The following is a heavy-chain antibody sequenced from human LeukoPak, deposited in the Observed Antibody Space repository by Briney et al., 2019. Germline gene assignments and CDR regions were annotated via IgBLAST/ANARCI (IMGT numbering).Heavy chain of an antibody. D-gene: IGHD1-26*01. CDR1: GFTFSSYS. V-gene: IGHV3-21*01. CDR3: VRDRGSYRPIDY. CDR2: ISSSSSYI. Sequence: GGSLRLSCAASGFTFSSYSMNWVRQAPGKGLEWVSSISSSSSYIYYADSVKGRFTISRDNAENSLYLEMNSLRVEDTAIYYCVRDRGSYRPIDYWGQGTLVTVSS. J-gene: IGHJ4*02.